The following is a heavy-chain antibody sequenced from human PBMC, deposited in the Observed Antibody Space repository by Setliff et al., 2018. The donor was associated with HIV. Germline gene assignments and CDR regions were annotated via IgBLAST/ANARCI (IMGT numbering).Heavy chain of an antibody. Sequence: PSETLSLTCTVSGGSITSGSYSWTWIRQPAGKGLEWIGRFYTSGSTNYNPSLKSRVTISVDTSKNQFSLKLSSVTAADTAVYYCARDRTEFVDGGYYPYYFDSWGQGTLVTVS. J-gene: IGHJ4*02. V-gene: IGHV4-61*02. CDR1: GGSITSGSYS. CDR3: ARDRTEFVDGGYYPYYFDS. CDR2: FYTSGST. D-gene: IGHD3-22*01.